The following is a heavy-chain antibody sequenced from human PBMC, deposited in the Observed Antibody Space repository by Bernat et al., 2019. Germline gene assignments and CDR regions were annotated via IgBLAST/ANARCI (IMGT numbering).Heavy chain of an antibody. CDR3: AKDLVGGQGPFDY. Sequence: QVQLVESGGGVVQPGRSLRLSCAASGFTFSSYGMHWVRQAPGKGLEWVAVISYDGSNKYYADSVKGRFTISRDNSKNTLYLQMNSLRAEDTAVYYCAKDLVGGQGPFDYWGQGTLVTVSS. J-gene: IGHJ4*02. D-gene: IGHD2-15*01. V-gene: IGHV3-30*18. CDR2: ISYDGSNK. CDR1: GFTFSSYG.